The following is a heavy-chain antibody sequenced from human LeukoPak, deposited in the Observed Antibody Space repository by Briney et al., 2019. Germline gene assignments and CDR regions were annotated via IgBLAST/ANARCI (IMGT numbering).Heavy chain of an antibody. CDR1: GDTFTSYY. CDR3: AREAPDCSSTSCPPVFAY. CDR2: INPSGGST. J-gene: IGHJ4*02. V-gene: IGHV1-46*01. Sequence: GASLKVSCKASGDTFTSYYMHWVRQTPGQRLLWMGIINPSGGSTSNAQKFQGRVTMTRDMSTSTVYMELSSLRSEDTAVYYCAREAPDCSSTSCPPVFAYWGQGTLVTVSS. D-gene: IGHD2-2*01.